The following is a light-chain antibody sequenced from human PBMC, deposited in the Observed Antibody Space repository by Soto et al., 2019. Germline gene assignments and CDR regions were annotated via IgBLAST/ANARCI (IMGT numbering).Light chain of an antibody. V-gene: IGKV3-11*01. CDR3: QQRSNWPIT. J-gene: IGKJ3*01. Sequence: EIVLTQSPATLSLSPGERATLSCRASQSVSSSLAWYQHKPGQAPRLLIYDASNRATGIPARFSGSGSGTDFTLTISSLEPEDFAVYYCQQRSNWPITLGPGTKVDIK. CDR2: DAS. CDR1: QSVSSS.